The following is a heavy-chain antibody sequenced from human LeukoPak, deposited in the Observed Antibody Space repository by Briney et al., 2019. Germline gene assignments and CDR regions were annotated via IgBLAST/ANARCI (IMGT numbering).Heavy chain of an antibody. J-gene: IGHJ4*02. CDR2: INHSGST. V-gene: IGHV4-34*01. CDR1: GGSFSGYY. Sequence: PSETLSLTCAVYGGSFSGYYWSWVRQPPGKGLEWIGEINHSGSTNYNPSLKSRVTMSVDTSKNQFSLKLNSVSAADTAVYYCARATKLETDTDDSSGLDYWGQGTLVTVSS. D-gene: IGHD3-22*01. CDR3: ARATKLETDTDDSSGLDY.